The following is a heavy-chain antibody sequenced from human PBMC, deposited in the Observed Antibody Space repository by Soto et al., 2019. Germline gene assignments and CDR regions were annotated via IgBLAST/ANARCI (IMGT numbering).Heavy chain of an antibody. D-gene: IGHD4-17*01. CDR2: INHSGST. J-gene: IGHJ6*03. V-gene: IGHV4-39*07. Sequence: SETLSLTCTVSGGSISSGGYYWSWIRQPPGKGLEWIGEINHSGSTNYNPSLKSRVTISVDTSKNQFSLKLSSVTAADTAVYYCARDKVTTDYYYMDVWGKGTTVTAP. CDR3: ARDKVTTDYYYMDV. CDR1: GGSISSGGYY.